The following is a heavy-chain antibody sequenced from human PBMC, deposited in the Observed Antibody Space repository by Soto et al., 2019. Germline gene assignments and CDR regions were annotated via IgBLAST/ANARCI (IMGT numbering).Heavy chain of an antibody. D-gene: IGHD3-3*01. Sequence: PGESLKISCKGSGDSFTSYWIGWVRQIPGKGLEWMGIIYPGDSDTRYSPSFQGQVTISADKSISTAYLQWSSLKASDTAMYYCAREINGFWSGYPTRGDAFDIWGQGTMVTVSS. J-gene: IGHJ3*02. CDR1: GDSFTSYW. CDR2: IYPGDSDT. V-gene: IGHV5-51*01. CDR3: AREINGFWSGYPTRGDAFDI.